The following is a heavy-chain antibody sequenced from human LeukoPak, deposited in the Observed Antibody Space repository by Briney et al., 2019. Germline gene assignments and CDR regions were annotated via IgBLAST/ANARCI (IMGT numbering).Heavy chain of an antibody. Sequence: SETLSLTCTVSGGSISSGDYYWSWIRQPPGKGLEWIGYIYYSGSTYYNPSLKSRVTISVGTSKNQFSLKLSSVTAADTAVYYCARAGGYDGYFDLWGRGTLVTVSS. J-gene: IGHJ2*01. CDR2: IYYSGST. CDR1: GGSISSGDYY. D-gene: IGHD5-12*01. V-gene: IGHV4-30-4*01. CDR3: ARAGGYDGYFDL.